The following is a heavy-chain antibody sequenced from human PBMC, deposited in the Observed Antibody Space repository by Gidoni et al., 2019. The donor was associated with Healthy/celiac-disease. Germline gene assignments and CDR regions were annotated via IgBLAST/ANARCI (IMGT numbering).Heavy chain of an antibody. Sequence: QVQLVESGGGLVKPGGSLRLSCAASGFTFSDYYMSWIRQAPGKGLEWVSYISSSSSYTNYADSVKGRFTISRDNAKNSLYLQMNSLRAEDTAVYYCARDVRDIVVVVANDAFDIWGQGTMVTVSS. D-gene: IGHD2-15*01. J-gene: IGHJ3*02. CDR2: ISSSSSYT. CDR3: ARDVRDIVVVVANDAFDI. V-gene: IGHV3-11*06. CDR1: GFTFSDYY.